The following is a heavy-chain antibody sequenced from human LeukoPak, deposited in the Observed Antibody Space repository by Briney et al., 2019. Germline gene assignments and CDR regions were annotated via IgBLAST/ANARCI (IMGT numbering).Heavy chain of an antibody. J-gene: IGHJ4*02. CDR2: ISGSCGST. CDR1: GFTFSSYG. V-gene: IGHV3-23*01. Sequence: GGSLRLSCAASGFTFSSYGMSWVRQAPGKGLEWVSAISGSCGSTYYADSVKGRFTISRDNSKNTLYLQMNSLRAEDTAVYYCATYVVPAAMLFDYWGQGTLVTVSS. D-gene: IGHD2-2*01. CDR3: ATYVVPAAMLFDY.